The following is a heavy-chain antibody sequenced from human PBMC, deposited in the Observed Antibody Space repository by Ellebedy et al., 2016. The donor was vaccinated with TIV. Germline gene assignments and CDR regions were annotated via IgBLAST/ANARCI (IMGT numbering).Heavy chain of an antibody. Sequence: MPGGSLRLSCSVSGGSFTSYFWGRIRQSPGKGLEWIGYIYDRGTTSYNPSLEGRVTISSDTSKNQFSLTLNSVTAADTAVYYCTRQWGGNVHSWGQGTPVTVSS. CDR1: GGSFTSYF. CDR2: IYDRGTT. D-gene: IGHD1-26*01. J-gene: IGHJ4*02. CDR3: TRQWGGNVHS. V-gene: IGHV4-59*08.